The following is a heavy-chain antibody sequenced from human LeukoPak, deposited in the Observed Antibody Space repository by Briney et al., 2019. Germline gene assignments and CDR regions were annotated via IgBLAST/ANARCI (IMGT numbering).Heavy chain of an antibody. J-gene: IGHJ6*02. CDR2: IFGSGEDT. V-gene: IGHV3-23*01. CDR1: GFTFSRYA. Sequence: PGGSLRLSCGVSGFTFSRYAMTWVRQAPGKGLEWVSAIFGSGEDTFYADSVKGRFTISRDNSKNTLYLQMNSLRAGDTAVYYCAKSFTGDNYYYGVDVWGQGTTVTVSS. D-gene: IGHD3-10*01. CDR3: AKSFTGDNYYYGVDV.